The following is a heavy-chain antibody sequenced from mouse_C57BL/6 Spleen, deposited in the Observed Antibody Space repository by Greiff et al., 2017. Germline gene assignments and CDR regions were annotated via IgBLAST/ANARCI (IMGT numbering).Heavy chain of an antibody. V-gene: IGHV3-6*01. J-gene: IGHJ2*01. CDR3: ARRATMSLCFDY. CDR2: ISYDGSN. Sequence: VQLKESGPGLVKPSQSLSLTCSVTGYSITSGYYWNWIRQFPGNKLEWMGYISYDGSNNYNPSLKNRISITRDTSKNQFFLKLNSVTTEDTATYYCARRATMSLCFDYWGQGTTLTVSS. CDR1: GYSITSGYY. D-gene: IGHD2-1*01.